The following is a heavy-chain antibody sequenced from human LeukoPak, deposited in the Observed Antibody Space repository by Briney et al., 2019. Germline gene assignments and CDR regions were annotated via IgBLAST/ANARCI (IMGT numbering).Heavy chain of an antibody. CDR2: INTNTGNP. V-gene: IGHV7-4-1*02. J-gene: IGHJ5*02. CDR3: ARERVVVPAATNWFDP. CDR1: GYTFTSYA. D-gene: IGHD2-2*01. Sequence: ASVKVSCKASGYTFTSYAMNWVRQAPGQGLEWMGWINTNTGNPTYAQGFTGRFVFSLDTSVSTAYLQISSLKAKDTAVYYCARERVVVPAATNWFDPWGQGTLVTVSS.